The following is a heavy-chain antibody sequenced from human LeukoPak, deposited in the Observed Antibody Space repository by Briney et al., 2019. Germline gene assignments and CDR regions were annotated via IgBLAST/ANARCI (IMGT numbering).Heavy chain of an antibody. CDR1: GFTFSSYS. J-gene: IGHJ4*02. Sequence: PGDPLTLSCAVSGFTFSSYSMNWLRQAPGKGLEWVSSISSSSSYIYYADSVKGRFTITSDNAKNSLYLQMNSLRAEDTAVYYCASSIAVAGTENYFDYWGQGTLVTVSS. D-gene: IGHD6-19*01. CDR2: ISSSSSYI. CDR3: ASSIAVAGTENYFDY. V-gene: IGHV3-21*01.